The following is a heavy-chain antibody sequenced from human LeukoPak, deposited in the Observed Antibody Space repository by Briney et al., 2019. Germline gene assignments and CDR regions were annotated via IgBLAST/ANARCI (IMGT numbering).Heavy chain of an antibody. CDR2: IYTSGST. J-gene: IGHJ6*03. CDR1: GGSISSGSYY. D-gene: IGHD3-22*01. V-gene: IGHV4-61*02. CDR3: ARAPYYYDSSGYYWYYYMDV. Sequence: NPSQTLSLTCTVSGGSISSGSYYWSWIRQPAGKGLEWIGRIYTSGSTNYNPSLKSRVTISVDTSKNQFSLKLSSVTAADTAVYYCARAPYYYDSSGYYWYYYMDVWGKGTTVTISS.